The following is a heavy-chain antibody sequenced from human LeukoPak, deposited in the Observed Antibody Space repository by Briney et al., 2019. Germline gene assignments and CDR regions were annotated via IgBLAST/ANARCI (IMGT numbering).Heavy chain of an antibody. Sequence: SETLSLTCTVPGDSISSSGNFWGWVRQPPGRGLEWIASTYYSRNTYYNPSLKSRVTISVDTSKNQFSLKLSSVTPADTAVYYCARHEEEDGYNAKTFDYWGQGTLVTVSS. D-gene: IGHD5-24*01. V-gene: IGHV4-39*01. CDR3: ARHEEEDGYNAKTFDY. J-gene: IGHJ4*02. CDR1: GDSISSSGNF. CDR2: TYYSRNT.